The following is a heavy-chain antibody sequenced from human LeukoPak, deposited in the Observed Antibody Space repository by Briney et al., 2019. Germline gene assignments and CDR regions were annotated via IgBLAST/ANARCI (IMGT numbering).Heavy chain of an antibody. CDR3: AKGGGYSGYDYDYFDY. CDR1: GFTFSNYA. J-gene: IGHJ4*02. Sequence: GGSLRLSCATSGFTFSNYAMSWVRQAPGKGLEWVSAISGSGFSTYYADSVKGRSTISRDNSKNTLYLQMNSLRAEDTAVYYCAKGGGYSGYDYDYFDYWGQGTLVTVSS. CDR2: ISGSGFST. V-gene: IGHV3-23*01. D-gene: IGHD5-12*01.